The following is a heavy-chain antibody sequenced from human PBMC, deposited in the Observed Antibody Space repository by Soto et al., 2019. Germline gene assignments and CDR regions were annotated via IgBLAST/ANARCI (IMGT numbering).Heavy chain of an antibody. D-gene: IGHD1-26*01. CDR3: AKGRGSARDLDY. J-gene: IGHJ4*02. Sequence: QVQLVDSGGDVVQPGGSLRLSCTGSGFTFGNYGMHWVRQAPGKGLEWVASTSYDGNNKYYADSLKGRFTISRDNSKKMVYLQMTSLGPEDTAVYYCAKGRGSARDLDYCGQGALVTVSS. V-gene: IGHV3-30*18. CDR1: GFTFGNYG. CDR2: TSYDGNNK.